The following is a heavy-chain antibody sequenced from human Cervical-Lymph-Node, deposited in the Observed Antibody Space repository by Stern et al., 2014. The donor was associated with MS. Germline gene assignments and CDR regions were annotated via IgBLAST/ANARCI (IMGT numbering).Heavy chain of an antibody. V-gene: IGHV1-2*06. CDR2: IVPHTGGT. J-gene: IGHJ5*02. CDR3: ARGGGYIFPSDWFDP. CDR1: GYTFIDYY. D-gene: IGHD5-24*01. Sequence: QVQLGQSGAEVRKPGASVKVSCKASGYTFIDYYIHWVRQAPGQGLEWMGRIVPHTGGTIYAQKFQDRVTITRDTSINTAYMEVSSLRSDDTAVYFCARGGGYIFPSDWFDPWGQGTLVTVSS.